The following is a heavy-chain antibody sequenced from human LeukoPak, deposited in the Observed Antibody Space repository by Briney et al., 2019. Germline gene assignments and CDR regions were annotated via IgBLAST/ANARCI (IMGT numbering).Heavy chain of an antibody. V-gene: IGHV3-48*01. J-gene: IGHJ4*02. D-gene: IGHD1-1*01. CDR2: IGIDSGKT. CDR3: ARDHNYAFDN. CDR1: GFPFIEYS. Sequence: GGSLRLSCAASGFPFIEYSMNWVRQVPGKGLEWIAYIGIDSGKTRYADSVRGRFTISADKTRNSLYLQMNGLRVEDTAVYFCARDHNYAFDNWGQGTLVSVAS.